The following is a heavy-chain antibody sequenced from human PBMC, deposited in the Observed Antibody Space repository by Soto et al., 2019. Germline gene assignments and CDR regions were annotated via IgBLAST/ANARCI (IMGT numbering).Heavy chain of an antibody. CDR2: ISGSGGST. CDR3: AKSTSSWYYFDY. J-gene: IGHJ4*02. CDR1: GFTFSSYA. D-gene: IGHD6-13*01. Sequence: GGSLRLSCAASGFTFSSYAMSWVRQAPGKGLEWVSVISGSGGSTYYADSVKGRFTIPRDSSKNTLYLQMNSLRAEDTAVYYCAKSTSSWYYFDYWGQGTLVTVSS. V-gene: IGHV3-23*01.